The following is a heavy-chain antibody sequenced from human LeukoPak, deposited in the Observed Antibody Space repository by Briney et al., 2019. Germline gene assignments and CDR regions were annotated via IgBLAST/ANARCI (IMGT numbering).Heavy chain of an antibody. CDR1: GFTFSSYA. V-gene: IGHV3-23*01. CDR3: AKAMYSSGWDDLDY. Sequence: PGGSLRLSCAASGFTFSSYAMSWVRQAPGKGLEWVSAISGGGSSTHYADSVKGRFTISRDNSKNTLYLQMNSLRAEDTAVYYCAKAMYSSGWDDLDYWGQGTLVTVSS. CDR2: ISGGGSST. J-gene: IGHJ4*02. D-gene: IGHD6-19*01.